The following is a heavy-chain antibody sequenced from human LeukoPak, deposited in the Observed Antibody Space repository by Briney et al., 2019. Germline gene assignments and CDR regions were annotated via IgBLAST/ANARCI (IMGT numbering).Heavy chain of an antibody. CDR1: GYTFTGYY. CDR2: INPNSGGT. J-gene: IGHJ3*02. CDR3: ARADAFDI. V-gene: IGHV1-2*06. Sequence: ASVKVSCKASGYTFTGYYIHWMRQAPGQGLEWMGRINPNSGGTNYAQKFQGRVTMARDTSISTAYMELSRLTFDDTATYYCARADAFDIWGQGTMVTVSS.